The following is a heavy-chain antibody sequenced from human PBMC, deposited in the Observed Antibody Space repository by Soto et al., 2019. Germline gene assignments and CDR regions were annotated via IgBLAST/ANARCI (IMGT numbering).Heavy chain of an antibody. CDR3: ARRYSSGRGGAFDI. J-gene: IGHJ3*02. D-gene: IGHD6-19*01. V-gene: IGHV4-39*01. CDR2: IYYSGST. CDR1: GGSISSSSYY. Sequence: SETLSLTCTVSGGSISSSSYYWGWIRQPPGKGLEWIGSIYYSGSTYYNPSLKSRVTISVDTSKNQFSLKLSSVTAADTAVYYCARRYSSGRGGAFDIWGQGTMVTVSS.